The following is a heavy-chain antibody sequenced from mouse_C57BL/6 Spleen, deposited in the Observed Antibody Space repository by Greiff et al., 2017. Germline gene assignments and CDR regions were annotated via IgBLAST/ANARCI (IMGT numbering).Heavy chain of an antibody. J-gene: IGHJ1*03. CDR2: IPPNSGST. CDR1: GYTFTSYW. Sequence: QVQLQQPGAELVKPGASVKLSCKASGYTFTSYWMHWVKQRPGQGLEWIGMIPPNSGSTNYNEKFKSKATLTVDKSSSTAYMQLSSLTSEDSAVYYCARAVDWYFDVWGTGTTVTVSS. D-gene: IGHD1-1*01. V-gene: IGHV1-64*01. CDR3: ARAVDWYFDV.